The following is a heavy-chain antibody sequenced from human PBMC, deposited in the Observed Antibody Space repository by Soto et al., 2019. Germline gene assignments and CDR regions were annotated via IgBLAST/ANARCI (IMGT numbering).Heavy chain of an antibody. CDR1: GGSISSGGYY. CDR3: ARGAGIAAAGYFDY. V-gene: IGHV4-31*03. D-gene: IGHD6-13*01. J-gene: IGHJ4*02. CDR2: IYYSGST. Sequence: SETLYLTCTVSGGSISSGGYYWSWIRQNPGKGLEWIGYIYYSGSTYYNPSLKSRVTISVDTSKNQFSLKLSSVTAADTAVYYCARGAGIAAAGYFDYWGQGTLVTVSS.